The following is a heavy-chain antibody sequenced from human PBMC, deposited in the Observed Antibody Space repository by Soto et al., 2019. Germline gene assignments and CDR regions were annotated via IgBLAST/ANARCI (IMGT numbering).Heavy chain of an antibody. CDR1: GFIFSTYG. Sequence: GGSLRLSCAASGFIFSTYGMHWVRQAPGKGLEWVAVIWFDGSNKYYADSVKGRFTISRDNSRNTLYLQMNSLRAEDTAVYYCVRGSYHDSSGHINLDYWGQGTLVTVSS. CDR3: VRGSYHDSSGHINLDY. J-gene: IGHJ4*02. D-gene: IGHD3-22*01. CDR2: IWFDGSNK. V-gene: IGHV3-33*01.